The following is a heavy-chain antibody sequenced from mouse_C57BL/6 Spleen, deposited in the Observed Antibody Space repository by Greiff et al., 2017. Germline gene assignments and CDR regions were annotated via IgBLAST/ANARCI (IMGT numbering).Heavy chain of an antibody. V-gene: IGHV1-55*01. CDR2: IYPGSGST. Sequence: VQLQQPGAELVKPGASVTMSCKVSGYTFTSYWITWVKPRPGQGLEWIGDIYPGSGSTNYNEKFKSKATLTVDTSSSPACMQLSSLTSEDSAVYYCALDSSDYFDYWGQGTTLTVSS. D-gene: IGHD3-2*02. J-gene: IGHJ2*01. CDR1: GYTFTSYW. CDR3: ALDSSDYFDY.